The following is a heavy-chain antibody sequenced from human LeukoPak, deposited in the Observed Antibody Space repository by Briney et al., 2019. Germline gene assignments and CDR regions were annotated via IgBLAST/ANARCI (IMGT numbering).Heavy chain of an antibody. D-gene: IGHD3-10*01. CDR2: ISAYNGNT. CDR1: GYTFTSYG. J-gene: IGHJ3*02. V-gene: IGHV1-18*01. Sequence: ASVKVSCKASGYTFTSYGISWVRQAPGQGLEWMGWISAYNGNTNYAQKLQGRVTMTTDTSTSTAYMELRSLRSDDTAVYYCARGLGYYGSGSWDAFDIWGQGTMVTVSS. CDR3: ARGLGYYGSGSWDAFDI.